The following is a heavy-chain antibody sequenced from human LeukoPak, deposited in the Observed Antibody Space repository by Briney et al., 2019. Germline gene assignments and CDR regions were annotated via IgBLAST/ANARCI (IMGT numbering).Heavy chain of an antibody. CDR2: IYYSGST. Sequence: SETLSLTCTVSGGYISSSSYYWGWIRQPPGKGLEWIGSIYYSGSTYYNPSPKSRVTISVDTSKNQFSLRLSSVTAADTAVYYCASRRTYYYDSSGYKKIDYWGQGTLVTVSS. V-gene: IGHV4-39*01. J-gene: IGHJ4*02. D-gene: IGHD3-22*01. CDR3: ASRRTYYYDSSGYKKIDY. CDR1: GGYISSSSYY.